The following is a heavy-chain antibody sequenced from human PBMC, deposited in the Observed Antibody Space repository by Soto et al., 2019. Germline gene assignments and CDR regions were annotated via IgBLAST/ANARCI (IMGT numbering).Heavy chain of an antibody. CDR2: INPNSGGT. D-gene: IGHD3-22*01. V-gene: IGHV1-2*02. CDR1: GYTFTAYY. Sequence: QVQLVQSGAEVKKPGASVKVSCKASGYTFTAYYMHWLRQAPGQGLEWMGWINPNSGGTKYAQKFQGRVTMTNDTSISTAYMELSRLGSDDTAVYYCARGDFDSSANYYEGWFDPWSQGTLVTVSS. J-gene: IGHJ5*02. CDR3: ARGDFDSSANYYEGWFDP.